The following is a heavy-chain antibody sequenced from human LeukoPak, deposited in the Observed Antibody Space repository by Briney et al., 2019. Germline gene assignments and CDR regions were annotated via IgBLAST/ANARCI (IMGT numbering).Heavy chain of an antibody. CDR3: ARDLPYGGSVFDY. J-gene: IGHJ4*02. V-gene: IGHV3-48*01. D-gene: IGHD4-23*01. CDR2: ISSSSSTI. CDR1: GFTFSSYS. Sequence: GGSLRLSCAASGFTFSSYSMNWVRQAPGKGLEWVSYISSSSSTIYYADSVKGRFTISRDNSKNTLYLQMNSLRAEDTAVYYCARDLPYGGSVFDYWGQGTLVTVSS.